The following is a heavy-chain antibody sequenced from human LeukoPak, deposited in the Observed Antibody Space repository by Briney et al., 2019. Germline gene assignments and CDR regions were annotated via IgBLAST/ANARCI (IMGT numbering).Heavy chain of an antibody. CDR1: GFTFSNHG. CDR3: ARRAGAYSHPYDY. J-gene: IGHJ4*02. CDR2: ISPSGDIT. Sequence: PGGSLRLFCAASGFTFSNHGMNWVRQAPGKGLEWVSGISPSGDITYYADSVKGRFTISRDNSKNTLYLEVISLTAEDTAVYYCARRAGAYSHPYDYWGQGTLVTVSS. V-gene: IGHV3-23*01. D-gene: IGHD4/OR15-4a*01.